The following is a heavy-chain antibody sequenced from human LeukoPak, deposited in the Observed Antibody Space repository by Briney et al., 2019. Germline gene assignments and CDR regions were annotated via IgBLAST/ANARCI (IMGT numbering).Heavy chain of an antibody. CDR2: ITSSGDGT. J-gene: IGHJ4*02. Sequence: PGGPLRLSSAASGFTFSIYAMSWVHQAPGKGLQWVSSITSSGDGTYYADSVKGRFTISRDNSENMLYLQMNSLGVEDTAVYFCAKDRPNYYGSNGHYYRRDGDYWGQGTLVTVSS. CDR1: GFTFSIYA. D-gene: IGHD3-22*01. CDR3: AKDRPNYYGSNGHYYRRDGDY. V-gene: IGHV3-23*01.